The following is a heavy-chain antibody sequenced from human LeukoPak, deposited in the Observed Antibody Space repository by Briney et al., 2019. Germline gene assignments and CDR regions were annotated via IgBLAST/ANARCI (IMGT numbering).Heavy chain of an antibody. CDR3: ARAASYDFWSGYRSPGPIDY. CDR2: INHSGST. D-gene: IGHD3-3*01. Sequence: SETLSLTCAVYGGSFSGYYWSWIRQPPGKGLEWIGEINHSGSTNYNPSLKSRVTISVDTSKNQFSLKLNSVTAADTAVYYCARAASYDFWSGYRSPGPIDYWGQGTLVTVSS. CDR1: GGSFSGYY. V-gene: IGHV4-34*01. J-gene: IGHJ4*02.